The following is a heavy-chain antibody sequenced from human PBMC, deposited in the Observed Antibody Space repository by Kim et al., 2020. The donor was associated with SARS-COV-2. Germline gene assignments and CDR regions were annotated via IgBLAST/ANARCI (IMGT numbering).Heavy chain of an antibody. D-gene: IGHD4-17*01. CDR2: IKQDGSEK. Sequence: GGSLRLSCAASGFTFSSYWMSWVRQAPGKGLEWVANIKQDGSEKYYVDSVKGRFTISRDNAKNSLYLQMNSLRAEDTAVYYCARDPIDYGDYPLNYFDYWGQGTLVTVSS. CDR3: ARDPIDYGDYPLNYFDY. V-gene: IGHV3-7*01. CDR1: GFTFSSYW. J-gene: IGHJ4*02.